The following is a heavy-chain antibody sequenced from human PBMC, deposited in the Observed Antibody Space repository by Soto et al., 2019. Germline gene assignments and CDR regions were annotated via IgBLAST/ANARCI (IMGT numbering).Heavy chain of an antibody. CDR2: ISAYNGNT. CDR1: GYTFTSYG. J-gene: IGHJ6*03. CDR3: ARNPQPTYYDFWSGYPSPAGYYYMDV. V-gene: IGHV1-18*01. D-gene: IGHD3-3*01. Sequence: ASVKVSCKASGYTFTSYGISWVRQAPGQGLEWMGWISAYNGNTNYAQKLQGRVTMTTDTSTSTAYMELRSLRSDDTAVYYCARNPQPTYYDFWSGYPSPAGYYYMDVWDKGTTVTVSS.